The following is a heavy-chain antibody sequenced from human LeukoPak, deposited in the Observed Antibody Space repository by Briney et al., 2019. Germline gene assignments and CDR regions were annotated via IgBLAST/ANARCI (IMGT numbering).Heavy chain of an antibody. CDR3: EKAHCSHYSCSRIDY. Sequence: GGSLRLSCAASGFTFSTCAMGWVRQAPGKGLGWVSAIIVSGGSTFYADSVKGRFTISRDNSKTTVYLPMSGLRAEDTDLSYCEKAHCSHYSCSRIDYWGQGTLVTVSS. D-gene: IGHD2-2*01. CDR1: GFTFSTCA. V-gene: IGHV3-23*01. J-gene: IGHJ4*02. CDR2: IIVSGGST.